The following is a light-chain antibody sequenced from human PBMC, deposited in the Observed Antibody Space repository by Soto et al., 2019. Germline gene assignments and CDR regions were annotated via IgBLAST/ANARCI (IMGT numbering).Light chain of an antibody. J-gene: IGKJ4*01. CDR2: DAS. CDR1: QSISSW. Sequence: DIQMTQSPSTLSASVGDRVTITCRASQSISSWLAWYQQKPGKAPQLLIYDASSLQSGVTSRFSGSGSGTEFTLTISSLQPDDFATYYCQQYNSFSITFGGGTKVEIK. V-gene: IGKV1-5*01. CDR3: QQYNSFSIT.